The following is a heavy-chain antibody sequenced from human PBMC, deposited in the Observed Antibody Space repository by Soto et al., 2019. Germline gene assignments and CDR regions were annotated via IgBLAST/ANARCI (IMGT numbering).Heavy chain of an antibody. CDR3: ARAGDYYYYGMDV. D-gene: IGHD7-27*01. CDR2: IKQDGSEK. J-gene: IGHJ6*02. Sequence: PGGSLRLSCAASGFIFGNFWMSWVRQAPGKGLEWVANIKQDGSEKYYVDSVKGRFTISRDNAKNSLYLQMNSLRAEDTAVYYCARAGDYYYYGMDVWGQGTTVTVSS. CDR1: GFIFGNFW. V-gene: IGHV3-7*03.